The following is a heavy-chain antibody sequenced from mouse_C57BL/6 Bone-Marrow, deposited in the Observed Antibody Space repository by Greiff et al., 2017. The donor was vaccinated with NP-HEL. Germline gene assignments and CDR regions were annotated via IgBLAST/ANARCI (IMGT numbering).Heavy chain of an antibody. V-gene: IGHV5-17*01. J-gene: IGHJ2*01. CDR3: ALDSSGPHFDY. D-gene: IGHD3-2*02. Sequence: EVKLVESGGGLVKPGGSLKLSCAASGFTFSDYGMHWVRQAPEKGLEWVAYISSGSSTIYYADTVKGRFTISRDNAKNTLFRQMTSLRSEDTAMYYCALDSSGPHFDYWGQGTTLTVSS. CDR1: GFTFSDYG. CDR2: ISSGSSTI.